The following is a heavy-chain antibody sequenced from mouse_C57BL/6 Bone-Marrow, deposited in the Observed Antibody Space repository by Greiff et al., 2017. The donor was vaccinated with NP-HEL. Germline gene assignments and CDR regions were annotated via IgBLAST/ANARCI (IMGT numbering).Heavy chain of an antibody. CDR3: APYGSSYVDAMDY. J-gene: IGHJ4*01. Sequence: EVQLQQSGPVLVKPGASVKMSCKASGYTFTDYYMNWVKQSHGKSLEWIGVINPYNGGTSYNQKFKGKATLTVDKSSSTAYMELNSLTSEDSAVYYCAPYGSSYVDAMDYWGQGTSVTVSS. D-gene: IGHD1-1*01. V-gene: IGHV1-19*01. CDR2: INPYNGGT. CDR1: GYTFTDYY.